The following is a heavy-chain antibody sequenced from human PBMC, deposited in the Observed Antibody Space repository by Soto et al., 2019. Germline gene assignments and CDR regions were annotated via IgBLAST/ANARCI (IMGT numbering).Heavy chain of an antibody. Sequence: QVQLQQWGAGPLRPLETLSLTCGVSGGSFRGYYWAWIRQSPGKGLEWIGEINDRGSINYNPSLRSRVSISATTSKNHYSLNLGSVTAADTAVYYCARESHESLTRPPWVWYFDLWGRGTLVTVSS. CDR3: ARESHESLTRPPWVWYFDL. J-gene: IGHJ2*01. CDR2: INDRGSI. D-gene: IGHD3-9*01. CDR1: GGSFRGYY. V-gene: IGHV4-34*01.